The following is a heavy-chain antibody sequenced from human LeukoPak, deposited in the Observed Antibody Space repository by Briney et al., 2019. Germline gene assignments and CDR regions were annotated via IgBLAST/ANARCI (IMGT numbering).Heavy chain of an antibody. D-gene: IGHD2-2*01. CDR2: INSDGSST. V-gene: IGHV3-74*01. CDR3: ARGKIYCSSTGCLGDYGMDV. CDR1: GFTFSSYW. J-gene: IGHJ6*04. Sequence: GGSLRLSCAASGFTFSSYWMHWVRQAPGKGLVWVSRINSDGSSTSYADSVKGRFTISRDNAKNTLYLQMNSLRAEDTAVYYCARGKIYCSSTGCLGDYGMDVWGKGTTVTVSS.